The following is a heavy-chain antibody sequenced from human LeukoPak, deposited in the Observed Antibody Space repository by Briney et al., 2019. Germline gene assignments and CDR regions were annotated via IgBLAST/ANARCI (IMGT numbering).Heavy chain of an antibody. V-gene: IGHV1-18*01. CDR2: INTDNGNT. CDR1: GYTFNTYG. Sequence: ASVKVSCKASGYTFNTYGISWVRQAPGQRLEWMGSINTDNGNTKYAQKFQGRVTMTTDTSTSTAYMELSSLRSDDTAVYYCARKGCTGDCYRFDPWGQGTLVTVSS. CDR3: ARKGCTGDCYRFDP. D-gene: IGHD2-21*02. J-gene: IGHJ5*02.